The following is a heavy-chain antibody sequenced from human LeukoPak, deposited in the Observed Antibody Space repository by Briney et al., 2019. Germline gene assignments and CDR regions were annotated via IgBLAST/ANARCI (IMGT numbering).Heavy chain of an antibody. Sequence: GGSLRLSCAASGFTVSSNYMNWVRQAPGKGLEWVSFISGGGNTYYADPVKGRFTISRDSSKNTLYLQMNTLKTEDTAVYYCARGYTDSENYFDPWGQGTLVTVSS. V-gene: IGHV3-53*01. J-gene: IGHJ5*02. CDR1: GFTVSSNY. D-gene: IGHD1-7*01. CDR2: ISGGGNT. CDR3: ARGYTDSENYFDP.